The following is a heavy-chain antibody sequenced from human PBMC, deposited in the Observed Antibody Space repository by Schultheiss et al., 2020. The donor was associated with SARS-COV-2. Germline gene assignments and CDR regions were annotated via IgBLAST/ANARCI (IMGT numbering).Heavy chain of an antibody. CDR1: GFTFSNAW. V-gene: IGHV3-15*01. D-gene: IGHD3-3*01. CDR3: ARDGLIAIFGVGYNWFDP. CDR2: IKGKVDGETT. Sequence: GESLKISCATSGFTFSNAWLSWVRQAPGKGLEWVGRIKGKVDGETTEYAAPVKGRFTISRDDSKNTLYLQMNSLRAEDTAVYYCARDGLIAIFGVGYNWFDPLGQGTLVTVSS. J-gene: IGHJ5*02.